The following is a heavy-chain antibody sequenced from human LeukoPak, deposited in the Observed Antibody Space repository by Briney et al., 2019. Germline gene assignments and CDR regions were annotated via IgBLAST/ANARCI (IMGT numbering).Heavy chain of an antibody. CDR2: IYYSGST. Sequence: TLSLTCTVSGGSISSGGYYWSWIRQHPGKGLEWIGYIYYSGSTYYNPSLKSRVTISVDTSKNQFSLKLSSVTAADTAVYYCARDLSITMVRGVLGRWFDPWGQGTLVTVSS. D-gene: IGHD3-10*01. CDR3: ARDLSITMVRGVLGRWFDP. CDR1: GGSISSGGYY. J-gene: IGHJ5*02. V-gene: IGHV4-31*03.